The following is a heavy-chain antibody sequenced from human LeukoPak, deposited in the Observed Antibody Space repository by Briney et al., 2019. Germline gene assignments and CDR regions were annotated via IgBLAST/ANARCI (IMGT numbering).Heavy chain of an antibody. CDR3: ARDFRGRLLWFGESPYYFDY. D-gene: IGHD3-10*01. V-gene: IGHV1-18*01. J-gene: IGHJ4*02. Sequence: GASVKVSCKASGYTFTSYGISWVRQAPGQGLEWMGWISAYNGNTNYAQKLQGRDTLTTDTSTTTAYMELRSLGSDDTAVYFCARDFRGRLLWFGESPYYFDYWGQGTLVTVSS. CDR2: ISAYNGNT. CDR1: GYTFTSYG.